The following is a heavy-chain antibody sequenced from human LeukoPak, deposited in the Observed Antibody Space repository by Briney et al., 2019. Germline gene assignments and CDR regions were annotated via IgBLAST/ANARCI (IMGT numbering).Heavy chain of an antibody. CDR2: IYTSGST. V-gene: IGHV4-4*09. CDR1: GGSISSYY. Sequence: PSETLSLTCTVSGGSISSYYWSWIRQPPGKGLEWIGCIYTSGSTNYNPSLKSRVTISVDTSKNQFSLKLSSVTAADTAVYYCARHDPGVTGYYMSIFDYWGQGTLVTVSS. D-gene: IGHD3-9*01. CDR3: ARHDPGVTGYYMSIFDY. J-gene: IGHJ4*02.